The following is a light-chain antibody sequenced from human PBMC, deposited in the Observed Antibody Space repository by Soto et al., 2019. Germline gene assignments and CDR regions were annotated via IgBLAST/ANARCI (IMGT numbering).Light chain of an antibody. V-gene: IGKV2-24*01. Sequence: DIVMTQTPLSSPVTLGQPASISCRSSQSLVDSDGNTYLSWLQQRPGQPPRLLLYEISNRFSGVRDSFSGSGAGTDFTLKISRVEAEDAGIYYCMQAAQFPRTFGQGTKVEIK. CDR1: QSLVDSDGNTY. CDR3: MQAAQFPRT. J-gene: IGKJ1*01. CDR2: EIS.